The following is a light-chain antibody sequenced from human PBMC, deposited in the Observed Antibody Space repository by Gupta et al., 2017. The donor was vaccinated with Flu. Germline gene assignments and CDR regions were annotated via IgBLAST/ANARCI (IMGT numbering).Light chain of an antibody. V-gene: IGLV2-14*01. CDR2: AVS. Sequence: QSALTQPASVSGSPGQSITISCTGTSSDDGGYNNVSWYQQHPGKAPKLMNYAVSNRPTGGSKRFTGSKACNTGSLAISALQAEEEADEDYNSYTSCGALSVFGTGTKVTVL. J-gene: IGLJ1*01. CDR3: NSYTSCGALSV. CDR1: SSDDGGYNN.